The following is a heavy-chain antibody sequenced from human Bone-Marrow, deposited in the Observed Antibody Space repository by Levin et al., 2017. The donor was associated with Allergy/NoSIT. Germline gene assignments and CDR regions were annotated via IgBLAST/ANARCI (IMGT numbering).Heavy chain of an antibody. CDR1: GFTVTSNY. CDR2: IYSDGVT. V-gene: IGHV3-66*01. D-gene: IGHD2-2*01. J-gene: IGHJ6*03. Sequence: PGGSLRLSCVASGFTVTSNYMSWVRQAPGKGLEWVSVIYSDGVTYYTDSVKGRFTVSRDTSTNTLYLQMNSLRVEDTAVYYCARDQFSYQGASYYMDVWGKGTTVTVSS. CDR3: ARDQFSYQGASYYMDV.